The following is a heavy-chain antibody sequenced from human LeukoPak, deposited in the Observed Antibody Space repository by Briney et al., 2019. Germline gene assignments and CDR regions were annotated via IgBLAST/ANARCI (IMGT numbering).Heavy chain of an antibody. Sequence: GGSLRLSCAASGFTFSSYAMHWVRQAPGKGLEWVAVISYDGSNKYYADSVKGRFTISRDNSKNTLYLQMNSLRAEDTAVYYCARVTNYGDYVRYYFDYWGQGTLVTVSS. CDR3: ARVTNYGDYVRYYFDY. V-gene: IGHV3-30-3*01. CDR2: ISYDGSNK. J-gene: IGHJ4*02. D-gene: IGHD4-17*01. CDR1: GFTFSSYA.